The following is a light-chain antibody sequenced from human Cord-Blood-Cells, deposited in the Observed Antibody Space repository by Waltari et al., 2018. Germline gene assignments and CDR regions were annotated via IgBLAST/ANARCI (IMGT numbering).Light chain of an antibody. Sequence: EIVLTQSPGTLSLSPGERATLSCRASQSVSSSYLAWYQQKPGQAPRLLIYGASSRATGIPYRFSGSGSVTDFTLTISRLEPEDFAVYYCQQYGSSPPLTFGGGTKVEIK. V-gene: IGKV3-20*01. CDR2: GAS. CDR1: QSVSSSY. CDR3: QQYGSSPPLT. J-gene: IGKJ4*01.